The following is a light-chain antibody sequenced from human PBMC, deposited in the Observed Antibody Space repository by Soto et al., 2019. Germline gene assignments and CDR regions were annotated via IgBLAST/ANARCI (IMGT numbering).Light chain of an antibody. CDR2: DDR. CDR3: QVWDSRSDHVV. J-gene: IGLJ3*02. Sequence: VLTQPPSVSVAPGQTATITCGGNNIGNKNVHWFQQRPGQAPLLVVYDDRDRPSGIPERFSGSNSGNTATLTISRVEAGDEADYYCQVWDSRSDHVVFGGGTQLTVL. V-gene: IGLV3-21*02. CDR1: NIGNKN.